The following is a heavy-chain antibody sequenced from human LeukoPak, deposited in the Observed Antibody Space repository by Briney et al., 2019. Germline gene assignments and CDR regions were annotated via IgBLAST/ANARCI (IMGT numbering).Heavy chain of an antibody. V-gene: IGHV3-66*02. CDR1: GFTVSSNY. CDR3: ARDATFLGYCSSTSCSQIDAFDI. CDR2: IYSGGRT. J-gene: IGHJ3*02. Sequence: GGSLRLSCAASGFTVSSNYMSWVRQAPGKGLEWVSVIYSGGRTYYADSVKGRFTISRDNSKNTLFLQMNSLRAEDTAVYYCARDATFLGYCSSTSCSQIDAFDIWGQGTMVTVSS. D-gene: IGHD2-2*01.